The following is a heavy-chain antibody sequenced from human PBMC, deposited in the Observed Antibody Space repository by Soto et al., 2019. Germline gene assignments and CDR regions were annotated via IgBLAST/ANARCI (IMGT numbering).Heavy chain of an antibody. V-gene: IGHV3-48*02. Sequence: EVQLVESGGGLVQPGGNLRLSCVASGFTFDSYAMNWVRQAPGKGLEWLSYIGLNSVTIEYSDSVEGRSTNSRDDGKSSLYLQMNSLRDEDTAVYFCARDHRWAVDYWGRGTLVTVTS. CDR3: ARDHRWAVDY. CDR2: IGLNSVTI. D-gene: IGHD3-16*01. J-gene: IGHJ4*02. CDR1: GFTFDSYA.